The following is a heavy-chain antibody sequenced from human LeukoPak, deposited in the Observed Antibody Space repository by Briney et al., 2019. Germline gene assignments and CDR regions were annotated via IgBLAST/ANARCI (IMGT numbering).Heavy chain of an antibody. Sequence: KPSETLSLTCTVSGDSITDYYWTWIRQPPGKGLEWIGYISYSGSTSYNPSLKSRVTISADTSKNHFSLRLNSVTAADTAVYYCASFYCSGGSCYQYFSYYYMDVWGKGTTVTISS. J-gene: IGHJ6*03. CDR2: ISYSGST. CDR3: ASFYCSGGSCYQYFSYYYMDV. D-gene: IGHD2-15*01. CDR1: GDSITDYY. V-gene: IGHV4-59*08.